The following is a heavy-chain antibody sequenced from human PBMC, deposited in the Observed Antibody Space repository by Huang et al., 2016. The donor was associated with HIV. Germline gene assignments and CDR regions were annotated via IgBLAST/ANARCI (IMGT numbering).Heavy chain of an antibody. J-gene: IGHJ4*02. D-gene: IGHD2-15*01. CDR1: GFSFSTVW. CDR2: IKNSLGGGTT. CDR3: TTWISTAAGGN. Sequence: EVQLIESGGGLVKPGSSLRLSCEGSGFSFSTVWMSWVRQTAGKGREWGAIIKNSLGGGTTDYAAPVRGRFIISRDDSKNRMDMQMHDLKAADTAVYYCTTWISTAAGGNWGQGTLVTVSS. V-gene: IGHV3-15*01.